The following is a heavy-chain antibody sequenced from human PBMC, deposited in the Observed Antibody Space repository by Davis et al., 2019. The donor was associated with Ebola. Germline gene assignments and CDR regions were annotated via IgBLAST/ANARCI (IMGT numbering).Heavy chain of an antibody. CDR1: GGSISSYY. Sequence: PSETLSLTCTVSGGSISSYYWSWIRQPPGKGLEWIGYIYYSGSTNYNPSLKSRVTISVDTSKNQFSLKLSSVTAADTAVYYCASHYGSGSSLDYWGQGTLVTVSS. D-gene: IGHD3-10*01. J-gene: IGHJ4*02. CDR3: ASHYGSGSSLDY. CDR2: IYYSGST. V-gene: IGHV4-59*01.